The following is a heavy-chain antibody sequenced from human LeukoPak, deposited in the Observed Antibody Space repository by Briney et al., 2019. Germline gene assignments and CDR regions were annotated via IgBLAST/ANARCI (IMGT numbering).Heavy chain of an antibody. CDR3: ARQALDTAMALGFDY. CDR2: IYYSGST. Sequence: TSETLSLTCTVSGGSISSSSYYWGWIRQPPGEGLEWIGSIYYSGSTYYNPSLKSRVTISVDTSKNQFSLKLSSVTAADTAVYYCARQALDTAMALGFDYWGQGTLVTVSS. V-gene: IGHV4-39*01. D-gene: IGHD5-18*01. J-gene: IGHJ4*02. CDR1: GGSISSSSYY.